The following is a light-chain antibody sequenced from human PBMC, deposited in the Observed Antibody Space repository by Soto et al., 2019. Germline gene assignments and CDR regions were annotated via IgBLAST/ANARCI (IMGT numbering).Light chain of an antibody. CDR1: QTVSSN. V-gene: IGKV3-15*01. CDR3: QQYYDWPRT. CDR2: GAS. J-gene: IGKJ1*01. Sequence: EIVMTQSPATLSVSPGERATLSCRASQTVSSNLAWYQQKPGQAPRLFIYGASTRATGIPARFSGSGSGTEFTLTISSLQPEDFAVYYCQQYYDWPRTFGQGTKVELK.